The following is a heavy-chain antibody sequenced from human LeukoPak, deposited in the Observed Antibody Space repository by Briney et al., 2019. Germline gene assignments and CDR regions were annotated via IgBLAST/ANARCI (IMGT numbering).Heavy chain of an antibody. CDR3: ARDSIGYCSSTSCFRYYFDY. Sequence: ASVKVSCKASGGTFSSYAISWVRQAPGQGLEWMGGIIPIFGTANYAQKFQGRVTITTDESTSTAYMELSSLRSEDTAVYYCARDSIGYCSSTSCFRYYFDYWGQGTLVTVSS. CDR1: GGTFSSYA. J-gene: IGHJ4*02. D-gene: IGHD2-2*01. V-gene: IGHV1-69*05. CDR2: IIPIFGTA.